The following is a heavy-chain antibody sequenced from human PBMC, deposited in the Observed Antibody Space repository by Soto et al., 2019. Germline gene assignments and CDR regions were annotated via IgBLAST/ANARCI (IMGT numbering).Heavy chain of an antibody. CDR3: ARVSILTGYQPFDY. CDR1: GDSISGAAYY. D-gene: IGHD3-9*01. J-gene: IGHJ4*02. CDR2: IYYSGST. Sequence: QVQLQESGPGLVKPSQTLSLTCSVSGDSISGAAYYWSWIRQHPGKGLEWIGYIYYSGSTYYNTSVNRQVIISIDTSENQFSLELSSVTAADTAMYYCARVSILTGYQPFDYWGQGTLVTVSS. V-gene: IGHV4-31*01.